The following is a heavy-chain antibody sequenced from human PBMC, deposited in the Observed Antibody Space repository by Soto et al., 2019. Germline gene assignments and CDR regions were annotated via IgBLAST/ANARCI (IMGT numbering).Heavy chain of an antibody. J-gene: IGHJ6*02. V-gene: IGHV1-69*01. CDR1: GGTFSSYA. CDR3: ARVSNGDYPLLYYYYGMDV. Sequence: QVQLVQSGAEVKKPGSSVKVSCKASGGTFSSYAISWVRQAPGQGLEWMGGIIPIFGTANYAQKFQGRVTITADESTSTAYMELSSLRSEDTAVYYCARVSNGDYPLLYYYYGMDVWGQGTTVTVS. CDR2: IIPIFGTA. D-gene: IGHD4-17*01.